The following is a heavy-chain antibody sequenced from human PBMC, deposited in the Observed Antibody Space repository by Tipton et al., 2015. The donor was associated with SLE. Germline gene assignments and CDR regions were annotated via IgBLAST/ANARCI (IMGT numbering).Heavy chain of an antibody. CDR1: GYTFTSYD. Sequence: QLVQSGAEVKKPGASVKVSCKASGYTFTSYDINWVRQATGQGLEWMGWMNPNSGNTGYAQKFQGRVTMTRNTSISTAYMELSSLRSEDTAVYYCARPIRIGATDAFDIWGQRAKVTVSS. D-gene: IGHD1-26*01. CDR2: MNPNSGNT. CDR3: ARPIRIGATDAFDI. V-gene: IGHV1-8*01. J-gene: IGHJ3*02.